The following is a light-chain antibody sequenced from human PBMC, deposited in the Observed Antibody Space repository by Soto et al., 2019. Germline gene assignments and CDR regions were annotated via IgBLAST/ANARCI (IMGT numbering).Light chain of an antibody. V-gene: IGLV1-40*01. Sequence: QSVLTQPPSVSGAPGQRVTISCSGSSSNIGAGYDVNWYRQLPGTAPKLLIYGNSDRPSGVPDRFSGSKSGTSASLAITGLQAEDEADYYCAAWDDSLSGVVFGGGTKLTVL. J-gene: IGLJ2*01. CDR3: AAWDDSLSGVV. CDR1: SSNIGAGYD. CDR2: GNS.